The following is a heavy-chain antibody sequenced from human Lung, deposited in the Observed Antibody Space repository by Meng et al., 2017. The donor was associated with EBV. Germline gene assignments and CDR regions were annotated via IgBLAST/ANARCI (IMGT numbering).Heavy chain of an antibody. Sequence: QAGLQQWGAGLLKPSETRSLRCAFSGGSFRGYYWSWIRQSPERGLEWIGEINHSGHTNYNPSLKSRVTISVDTSKNQFSLNLSSVTAADTAVYYCARGRQIGWQGGDFAYWSQGTLVTVSS. CDR1: GGSFRGYY. J-gene: IGHJ4*02. V-gene: IGHV4-34*02. D-gene: IGHD2-15*01. CDR3: ARGRQIGWQGGDFAY. CDR2: INHSGHT.